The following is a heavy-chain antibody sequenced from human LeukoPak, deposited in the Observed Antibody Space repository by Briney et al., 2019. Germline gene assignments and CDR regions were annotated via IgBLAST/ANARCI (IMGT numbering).Heavy chain of an antibody. D-gene: IGHD2-21*02. V-gene: IGHV3-23*01. Sequence: PGGSLRLSCAASGFTFSSYAMSWVRQAPGKGLEWVSAVSGSGDTSYHAESVKGRFTISRDNSKNTLYLQMNSLRDEDTAVYYCARDDLAYCGGDCYAGYFQHWGQGTLVTVSS. J-gene: IGHJ1*01. CDR1: GFTFSSYA. CDR2: VSGSGDTS. CDR3: ARDDLAYCGGDCYAGYFQH.